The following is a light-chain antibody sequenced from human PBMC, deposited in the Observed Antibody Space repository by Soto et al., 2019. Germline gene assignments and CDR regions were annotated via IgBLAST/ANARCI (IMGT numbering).Light chain of an antibody. Sequence: EVVMTQSPATLSVSPGERATLSCRASQSVSSNLAWYQQNPGQAPRLLIYGASTRATGLSARFSGSGSGTEFTLTISSLPSEDCAVYYCQQYNNWPYTFGQGTKMEIK. CDR1: QSVSSN. CDR2: GAS. CDR3: QQYNNWPYT. V-gene: IGKV3-15*01. J-gene: IGKJ2*01.